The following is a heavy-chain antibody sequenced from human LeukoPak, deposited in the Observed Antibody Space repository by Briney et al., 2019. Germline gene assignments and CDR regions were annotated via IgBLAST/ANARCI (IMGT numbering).Heavy chain of an antibody. CDR3: ARGDIGYCSGGSCYSLYYYYMDV. J-gene: IGHJ6*03. V-gene: IGHV1-2*06. CDR1: GYTFTGHY. D-gene: IGHD2-15*01. Sequence: GASVKVSCKASGYTFTGHYMHWVRQAPGQGLEWMGRINPNSGGTNYAQKFQGRVTMTRDTSISTAHMELSRLRSDDTAVYYCARGDIGYCSGGSCYSLYYYYMDVWGKGTTVTVSS. CDR2: INPNSGGT.